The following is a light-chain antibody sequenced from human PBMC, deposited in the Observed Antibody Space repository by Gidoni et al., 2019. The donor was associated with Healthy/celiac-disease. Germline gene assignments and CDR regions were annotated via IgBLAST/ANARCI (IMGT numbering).Light chain of an antibody. CDR1: QDISNY. V-gene: IGKV1-33*01. CDR3: QQYDNLPGT. Sequence: DIQMTQSPSSLSASVGDRVTITCQASQDISNYLNWYQQKPGKAPKLLIYDASNLETGVPSSFSGSGSGTDFTFTISNLQPEDIATYYCQQYDNLPGTFXGXTKVEIK. J-gene: IGKJ4*01. CDR2: DAS.